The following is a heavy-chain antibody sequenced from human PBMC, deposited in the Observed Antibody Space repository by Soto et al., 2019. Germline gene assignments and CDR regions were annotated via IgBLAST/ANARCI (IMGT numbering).Heavy chain of an antibody. D-gene: IGHD3-3*01. J-gene: IGHJ6*02. CDR3: ARDDYTVYGMDV. CDR2: IYYSGST. V-gene: IGHV4-61*01. CDR1: GGSVSSGSYY. Sequence: QVQLQESGPGLVKPSETLSLTCTVSGGSVSSGSYYWSWIRQPPGKGLEWIGYIYYSGSTNYNPSLNSRVTISVDTSKNQFSLKLSSVTAADTAVYYCARDDYTVYGMDVWGQGTTVTVSS.